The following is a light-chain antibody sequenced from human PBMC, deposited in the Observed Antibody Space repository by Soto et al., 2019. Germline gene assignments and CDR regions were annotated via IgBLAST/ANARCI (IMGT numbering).Light chain of an antibody. Sequence: QSVLTQPPSVSGAPGQRVTISCTGSSSNIGAGYDVHWYQQLPGTAPKLLIYGNSSRPSGVPDRFSGSKSGTSASLAITGLQAEDEADYYCQSYDSSLSGSTVFGGGTQLTVL. V-gene: IGLV1-40*01. CDR1: SSNIGAGYD. CDR2: GNS. CDR3: QSYDSSLSGSTV. J-gene: IGLJ2*01.